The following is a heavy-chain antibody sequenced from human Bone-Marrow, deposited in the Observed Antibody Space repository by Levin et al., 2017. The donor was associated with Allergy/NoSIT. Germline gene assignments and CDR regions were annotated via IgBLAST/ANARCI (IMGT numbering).Heavy chain of an antibody. Sequence: GESLKISCAASGFTFSSYTMNWVRQAPGKGLEWVSFISSSSSYTYYGDSVKGRFTISRDNAKNALYLQMNSLRAEDTAVYYCVREGYDSSGYYYFPWGQGTLVTVSS. J-gene: IGHJ5*02. V-gene: IGHV3-21*01. CDR1: GFTFSSYT. D-gene: IGHD3-22*01. CDR2: ISSSSSYT. CDR3: VREGYDSSGYYYFP.